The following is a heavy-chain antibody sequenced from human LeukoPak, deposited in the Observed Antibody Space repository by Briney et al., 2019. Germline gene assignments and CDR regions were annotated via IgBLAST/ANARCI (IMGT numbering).Heavy chain of an antibody. J-gene: IGHJ5*02. D-gene: IGHD4-23*01. CDR1: GGSLSNKSNY. CDR3: VSDGRSEIGPPVLTSFDP. CDR2: IYYNGTT. V-gene: IGHV4-39*01. Sequence: SETLSLTCSVSGGSLSNKSNYWGWIRQPPGKGLEWIGSIYYNGTTYYNPSLKSRVTISVDTSKKQFSLKLNSVTAADTAVYYWVSDGRSEIGPPVLTSFDPWGQGILVTVSS.